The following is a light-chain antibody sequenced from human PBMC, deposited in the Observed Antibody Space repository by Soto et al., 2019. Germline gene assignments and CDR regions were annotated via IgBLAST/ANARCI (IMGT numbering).Light chain of an antibody. V-gene: IGLV2-11*01. J-gene: IGLJ1*01. CDR3: CSYEGTYTYV. Sequence: QSLLTLPSSVSGSCGESVTISFIGTSSDVGAYNYVSLYQQHPGEAPKIMTYDVSKRHSGVHDRFSGSTSGNRASLTISGLQAEDEADYYCCSYEGTYTYVFGTGPKVTVL. CDR1: SSDVGAYNY. CDR2: DVS.